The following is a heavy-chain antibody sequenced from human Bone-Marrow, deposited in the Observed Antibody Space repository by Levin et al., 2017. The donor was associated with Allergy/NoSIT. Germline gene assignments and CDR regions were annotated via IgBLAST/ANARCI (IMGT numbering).Heavy chain of an antibody. D-gene: IGHD3-9*01. CDR2: IFYSGST. CDR3: ARHEYDILTGSFFWFDP. V-gene: IGHV4-59*08. J-gene: IGHJ5*02. CDR1: GGSMNSYY. Sequence: SETLSLTCSVSGGSMNSYYWSWIRQSPGKGLEWIGYIFYSGSTHYNPSLKSRVTISIDTSRNQFSLKLKSVTAADTALYYCARHEYDILTGSFFWFDPWGQGILVNVSS.